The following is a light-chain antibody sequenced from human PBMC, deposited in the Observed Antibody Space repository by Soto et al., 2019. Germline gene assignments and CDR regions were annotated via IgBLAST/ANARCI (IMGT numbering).Light chain of an antibody. V-gene: IGLV2-14*01. CDR1: SSDIGDYNY. CDR2: EVS. J-gene: IGLJ1*01. Sequence: QSVLTQPASVSGSPGQSITISCTGTSSDIGDYNYVSWYQQCPGKAPKLMIYEVSNRPSGVSNRFSGYKSGNTASLTISGLQADDEADYYCSSFTSSSPYVFGTGTKVTVL. CDR3: SSFTSSSPYV.